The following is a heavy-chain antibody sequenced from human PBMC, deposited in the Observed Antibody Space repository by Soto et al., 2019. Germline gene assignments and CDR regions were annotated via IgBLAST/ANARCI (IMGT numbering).Heavy chain of an antibody. V-gene: IGHV1-69*01. CDR3: AREQLGDCSGGSCYSSLDY. Sequence: QVQLVQSGAEVKKPGSSVKVSCKASGGTFSSYAISWVRQAPGQGLEWMGGIIPIFGTANYAQKFQGRVTITADESTSTAYMELSSLRSEDTAVYYCAREQLGDCSGGSCYSSLDYWGLGTLVTVSS. D-gene: IGHD2-15*01. J-gene: IGHJ4*02. CDR1: GGTFSSYA. CDR2: IIPIFGTA.